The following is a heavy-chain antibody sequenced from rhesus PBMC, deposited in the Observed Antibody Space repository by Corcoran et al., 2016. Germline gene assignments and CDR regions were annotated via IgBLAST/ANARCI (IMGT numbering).Heavy chain of an antibody. J-gene: IGHJ4*01. CDR2: ISYTGGST. D-gene: IGHD2-27*01. Sequence: EVQLVESGGGLAKPGGSLRLSCAASGFSFSDYYMYWVRQAPGKGLEWVSGISYTGGSTYYADSVKGRFTISRENAKNTLYIQMDSLRAEDTAVYYCARDGIVVVFTAHFDYWGQGVLVTVSS. CDR1: GFSFSDYY. V-gene: IGHV3S18*01. CDR3: ARDGIVVVFTAHFDY.